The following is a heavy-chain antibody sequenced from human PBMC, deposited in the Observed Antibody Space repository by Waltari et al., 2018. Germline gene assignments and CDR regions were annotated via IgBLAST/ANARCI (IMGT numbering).Heavy chain of an antibody. CDR1: GGTFSSYA. CDR2: ISPIFGTA. Sequence: QVQLVQSGAEVKKPGSSVKVSCKASGGTFSSYAISWVRQAPGQGLEWMGRISPIFGTANYAQKFQGRVTITADKSTSTAYMELSSLRSEDTAVYYCARDQVVGDGYRGYFQHWGQGTLVTVSS. CDR3: ARDQVVGDGYRGYFQH. V-gene: IGHV1-69*13. J-gene: IGHJ1*01. D-gene: IGHD5-12*01.